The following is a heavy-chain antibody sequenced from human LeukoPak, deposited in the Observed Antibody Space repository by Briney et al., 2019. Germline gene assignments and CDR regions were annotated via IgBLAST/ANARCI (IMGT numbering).Heavy chain of an antibody. CDR2: IFSNGDT. J-gene: IGHJ4*02. V-gene: IGHV3-53*01. CDR1: EFTVSRNY. CDR3: TRDQMNY. D-gene: IGHD5-24*01. Sequence: GGSLRLSCTASEFTVSRNYMPWVRQAPGKGLEWASLIFSNGDTHYADSVKGRFTISRDTSKNTVSLQMNSPRVEDTAMYYCTRDQMNYWGQGTLVTVSS.